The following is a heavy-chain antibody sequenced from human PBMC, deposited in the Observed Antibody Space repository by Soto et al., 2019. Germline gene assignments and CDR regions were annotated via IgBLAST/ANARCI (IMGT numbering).Heavy chain of an antibody. V-gene: IGHV5-10-1*01. CDR2: IDPSDSYT. J-gene: IGHJ6*02. CDR3: ATLHSCSSGYYYGMDV. CDR1: GYSFTSYW. Sequence: PGESLKISCKGSGYSFTSYWISWVRQMPGKGLEWMGRIDPSDSYTNYSPSFQGHVTISADKSISTAYLQWSSLKASDTAMYYCATLHSCSSGYYYGMDVWGQGTTVTVSS. D-gene: IGHD6-6*01.